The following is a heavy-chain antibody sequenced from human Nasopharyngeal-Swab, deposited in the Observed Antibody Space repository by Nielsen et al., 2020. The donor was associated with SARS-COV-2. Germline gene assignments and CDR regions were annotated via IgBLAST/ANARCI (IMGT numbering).Heavy chain of an antibody. CDR3: TREADSSSWFGPYYYGMDV. CDR1: GGSITSSRHY. V-gene: IGHV4-39*07. D-gene: IGHD3-22*01. J-gene: IGHJ6*02. CDR2: MEFGGSA. Sequence: SETLSLTCSVSGGSITSSRHYWGWIRQAPGTGLEWIGNMEFGGSAYYNPSLQRRATILADSSKNQFYLTVTSVTAADTAVYYCTREADSSSWFGPYYYGMDVWGQGTTVFVSS.